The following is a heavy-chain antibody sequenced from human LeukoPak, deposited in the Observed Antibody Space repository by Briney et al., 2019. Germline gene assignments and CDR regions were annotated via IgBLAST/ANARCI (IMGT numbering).Heavy chain of an antibody. CDR2: INWNGGST. V-gene: IGHV3-20*04. Sequence: PGGSLRLSCAASGFTFDDYGMSWVRQAPGKGLEWVSGINWNGGSTGYADSVKGRFTISRDDAKNSLYLQMNSLRVEDTALYFCARDATTAVGWVYMDVWGKGTTVTISS. J-gene: IGHJ6*03. CDR3: ARDATTAVGWVYMDV. D-gene: IGHD1-1*01. CDR1: GFTFDDYG.